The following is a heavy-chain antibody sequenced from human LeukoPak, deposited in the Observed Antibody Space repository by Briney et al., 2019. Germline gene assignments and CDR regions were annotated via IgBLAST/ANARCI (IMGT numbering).Heavy chain of an antibody. D-gene: IGHD3-16*01. V-gene: IGHV3-11*04. J-gene: IGHJ4*02. Sequence: GGSLRLSCAASGFTVSNNYMSWVRQAPGKGLEWVSYISSSGSTIYYADSVKGRFTISRDYAKNSLYLQMNSLRAEDTAVYYCARDRAAGAYPWYFDYWGQGTLVTVSS. CDR3: ARDRAAGAYPWYFDY. CDR1: GFTVSNNY. CDR2: ISSSGSTI.